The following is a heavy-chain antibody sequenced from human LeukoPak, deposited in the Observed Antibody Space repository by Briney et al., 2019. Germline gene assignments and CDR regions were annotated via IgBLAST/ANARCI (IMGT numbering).Heavy chain of an antibody. Sequence: ASETLSLTCTVSGGSISSSSYYWGWIRQPPGKGLEWIGSIYYSGSTYYNPSLKSRVTISVDTSKNQFSLKLSSVTAADTAVYYCAKEGSRYDILTGYPIDYWGQGTLVTVSS. V-gene: IGHV4-39*07. J-gene: IGHJ4*02. CDR1: GGSISSSSYY. CDR3: AKEGSRYDILTGYPIDY. D-gene: IGHD3-9*01. CDR2: IYYSGST.